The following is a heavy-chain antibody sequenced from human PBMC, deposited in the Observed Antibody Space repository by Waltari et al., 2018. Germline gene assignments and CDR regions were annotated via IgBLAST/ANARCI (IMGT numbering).Heavy chain of an antibody. CDR2: INHSGST. Sequence: QVQLQESGPGLVKPSETLSLTCTVSGGSTRSHYWSLIRQPPGKGLEWIGEINHSGSTNYNPSLKSRVTISVDTSKNQFSLKLSSVTAADTAVYYCARLPRSGWPFDYWGQGTLVTVSS. V-gene: IGHV4-59*11. D-gene: IGHD6-19*01. J-gene: IGHJ4*02. CDR1: GGSTRSHY. CDR3: ARLPRSGWPFDY.